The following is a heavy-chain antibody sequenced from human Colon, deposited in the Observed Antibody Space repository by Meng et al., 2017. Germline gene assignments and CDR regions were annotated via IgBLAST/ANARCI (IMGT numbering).Heavy chain of an antibody. J-gene: IGHJ4*02. CDR2: AANSFDPSP. CDR1: GGSVSSAAYQ. CDR3: ARDYWGSLDY. D-gene: IGHD7-27*01. V-gene: IGHV4-61*08. Sequence: GQRQWSGPGPVGPSETPSLMCTVSGGSVSSAAYQGGWIHQPPGKGLEWIGYAANSFDPSPNYNPSLKRRVTISLDTPKNQFSLKLTSVTAADTAVYYCARDYWGSLDYWGLGTLVTVSS.